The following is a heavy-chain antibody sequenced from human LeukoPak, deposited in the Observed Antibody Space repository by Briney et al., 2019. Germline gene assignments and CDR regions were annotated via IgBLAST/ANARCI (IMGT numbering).Heavy chain of an antibody. CDR2: MNPDSGNT. CDR1: GYAFNIYD. J-gene: IGHJ4*02. CDR3: AVHLPGDYLDR. Sequence: ASVTVSCKASGYAFNIYDINWVRQATGQALEWMGWMNPDSGNTAFAQKFQGRVTMTRNTSITTAYMELSSLRFEDTAVYYCAVHLPGDYLDRWGQGTLVTVSS. V-gene: IGHV1-8*01.